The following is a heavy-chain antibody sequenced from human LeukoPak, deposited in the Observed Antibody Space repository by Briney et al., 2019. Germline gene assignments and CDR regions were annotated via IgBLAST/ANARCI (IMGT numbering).Heavy chain of an antibody. V-gene: IGHV3-30*03. CDR1: GFTFSSYG. CDR3: ASHVVGADTGNDY. J-gene: IGHJ4*02. D-gene: IGHD1-26*01. Sequence: PGGSLRLSCAASGFTFSSYGMHWVRQAPGKGLEWVAVISYDGSNKYCADSVKGRFTISRDDSKNTLYLQMNSLRAEDTAVYYCASHVVGADTGNDYWGQGTLVTVSS. CDR2: ISYDGSNK.